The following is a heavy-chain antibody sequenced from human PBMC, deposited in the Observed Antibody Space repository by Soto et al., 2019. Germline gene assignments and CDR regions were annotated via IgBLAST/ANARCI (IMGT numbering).Heavy chain of an antibody. CDR1: GGSIASGDYY. CDR3: ARERREVDSRPTWFDP. CDR2: IYYIGST. D-gene: IGHD3-9*01. V-gene: IGHV4-31*03. J-gene: IGHJ5*02. Sequence: SETLSLTCTVSGGSIASGDYYWSWIRQHPGKGLEWIGYIYYIGSTFYNPSLQSRLTISLDTSKSQFSLRLSSVTAADTAVYYCARERREVDSRPTWFDPWGQGTLVTVS.